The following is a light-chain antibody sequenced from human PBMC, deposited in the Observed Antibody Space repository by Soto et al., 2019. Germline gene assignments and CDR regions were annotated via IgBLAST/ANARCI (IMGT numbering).Light chain of an antibody. Sequence: DIVMTQSPLSLPVTPGEPASISCRSSQSLLHSNGYNYLDWYLQKPGQSPQLLIYLGSNRASGVSSRFSGSGSGTEFTLTISRLQPDDVATYYCLQYSSHSWTFGQGTKGDIK. CDR2: LGS. V-gene: IGKV2-28*01. J-gene: IGKJ1*01. CDR3: LQYSSHSWT. CDR1: QSLLHSNGYNY.